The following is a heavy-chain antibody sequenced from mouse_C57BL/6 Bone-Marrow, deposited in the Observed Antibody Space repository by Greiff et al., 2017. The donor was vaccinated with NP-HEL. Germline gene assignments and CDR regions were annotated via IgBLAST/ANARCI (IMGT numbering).Heavy chain of an antibody. Sequence: QVQLQQSGAELARPGASVKLSCKASGYTFTSYGISWVKQRTGQGLEWIGEIYPRSGNTYYNEKFKGKATLTADKSSSTAYMELRSLTSEDSAVYFCARIYDGPRGFAYWGQGTLVTVSA. V-gene: IGHV1-81*01. CDR2: IYPRSGNT. D-gene: IGHD2-3*01. CDR1: GYTFTSYG. J-gene: IGHJ3*01. CDR3: ARIYDGPRGFAY.